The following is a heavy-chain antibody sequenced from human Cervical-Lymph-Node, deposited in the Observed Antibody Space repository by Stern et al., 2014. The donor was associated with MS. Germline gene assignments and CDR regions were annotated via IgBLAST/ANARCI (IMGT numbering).Heavy chain of an antibody. J-gene: IGHJ4*02. CDR1: GYTFTSYD. D-gene: IGHD5-18*01. V-gene: IGHV1-46*01. Sequence: EQLVESGAEVKKPGASVKVSCKASGYTFTSYDMHWVRQAPGQGLEWMGIIRPNDGSASYAQKFQDRVTMTRDTSTSTLYMELSSLSSEDTAVYYCAGGYTFDYWGQGTLVTVSS. CDR2: IRPNDGSA. CDR3: AGGYTFDY.